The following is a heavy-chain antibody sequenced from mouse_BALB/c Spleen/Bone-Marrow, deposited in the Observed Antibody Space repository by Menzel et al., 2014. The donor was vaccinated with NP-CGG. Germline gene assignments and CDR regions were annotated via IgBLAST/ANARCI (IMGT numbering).Heavy chain of an antibody. CDR1: GFTFSRSG. Sequence: VQLQQSGGGLVQPGGSRKLSCAASGFTFSRSGMHWVRQAPEKGLEWVAYISSGSSTIYYADTMKGRFTISRDNPKNTLFLQMTSLRSEDTAMYYCARTRSTMITTGATDYWGQGTSVTVSS. V-gene: IGHV5-17*02. CDR2: ISSGSSTI. D-gene: IGHD2-4*01. J-gene: IGHJ4*01. CDR3: ARTRSTMITTGATDY.